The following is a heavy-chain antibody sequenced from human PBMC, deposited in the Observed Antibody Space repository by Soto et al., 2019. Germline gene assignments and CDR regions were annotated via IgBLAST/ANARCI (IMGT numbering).Heavy chain of an antibody. Sequence: GSLRLSCVASGFTFENYAMSWVRQAPGKGLEWVSAISGSGGTTYYSDSVKGRFTISRDNAKNSVSLQMNSLRAEDTAVYYCAREYTAWPLAYGLDVWGQGTTVTVSS. CDR2: ISGSGGTT. CDR1: GFTFENYA. CDR3: AREYTAWPLAYGLDV. D-gene: IGHD2-2*02. V-gene: IGHV3-23*01. J-gene: IGHJ6*02.